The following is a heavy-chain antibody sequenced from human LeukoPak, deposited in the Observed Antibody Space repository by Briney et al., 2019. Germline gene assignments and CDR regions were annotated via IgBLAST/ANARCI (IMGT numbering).Heavy chain of an antibody. J-gene: IGHJ6*03. CDR2: ISGSGGST. Sequence: GGSLRLSCAASGFTFSSYAMSWVRQAPGKGLEWVSAISGSGGSTYYADSVKGRFTISRDNSENTLYLQMKSLRGEDTAVYYCARDGYSGSYYRLYYFFMDVWGKGTTVTVSS. CDR3: ARDGYSGSYYRLYYFFMDV. V-gene: IGHV3-23*01. D-gene: IGHD1-26*01. CDR1: GFTFSSYA.